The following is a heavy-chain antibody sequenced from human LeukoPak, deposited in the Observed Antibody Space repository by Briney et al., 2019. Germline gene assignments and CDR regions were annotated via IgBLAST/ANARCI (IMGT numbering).Heavy chain of an antibody. V-gene: IGHV4-59*12. CDR2: IYHSGST. Sequence: PSETLSLTCTVSGGSISGYYWSWIRQPPGEGLEWIGYIYHSGSTYYNPSLKSRVTISVDRSKNQFSLKLSSVTAADTAVYYCATANYGGNSVDYWGQGTLVTVSS. CDR1: GGSISGYY. J-gene: IGHJ4*02. D-gene: IGHD4-23*01. CDR3: ATANYGGNSVDY.